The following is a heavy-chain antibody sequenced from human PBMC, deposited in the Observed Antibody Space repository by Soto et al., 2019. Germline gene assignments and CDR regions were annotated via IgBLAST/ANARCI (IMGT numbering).Heavy chain of an antibody. V-gene: IGHV3-23*01. D-gene: IGHD2-2*02. CDR2: ITSGDST. CDR3: AKGYSVNWYADYFYQMDV. CDR1: GFTFSSYA. J-gene: IGHJ6*03. Sequence: EVQLLDSGGGLVQPGYSLRLSCAASGFTFSSYAMSWVRQAPGKGLEWVSGITSGDSTHYADSVKGRFTISRDNAKNTVYLQMNSVRVEDTAVYYCAKGYSVNWYADYFYQMDVWGKGTTVTVSS.